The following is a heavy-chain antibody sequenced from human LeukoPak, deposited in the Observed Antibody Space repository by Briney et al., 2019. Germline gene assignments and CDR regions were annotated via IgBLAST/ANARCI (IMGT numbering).Heavy chain of an antibody. CDR1: GGSISSGTYY. CDR3: ARGRYGSGYFDY. J-gene: IGHJ4*02. CDR2: VYISGST. D-gene: IGHD3-10*01. Sequence: SETLSLTCTASGGSISSGTYYWSWIRQPAGQGLEWIGHVYISGSTNNNPSLKSRVTISVNTSKNQFSLKLSSVTAADTAVYYCARGRYGSGYFDYWGQGTLVTVSS. V-gene: IGHV4-61*09.